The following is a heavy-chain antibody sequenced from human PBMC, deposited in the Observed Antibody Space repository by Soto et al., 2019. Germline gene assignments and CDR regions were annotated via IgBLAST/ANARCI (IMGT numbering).Heavy chain of an antibody. V-gene: IGHV1-58*02. J-gene: IGHJ2*01. CDR1: GFTFTSSA. CDR3: AAESGGYSSATGYFDL. D-gene: IGHD2-15*01. CDR2: IVVGSGNT. Sequence: ASVKVSCKASGFTFTSSAMQWVRQARGQRLEWIGWIVVGSGNTNYAQKFQERVTITRDMSTSTAYMELSSLRSEDTAVYHCAAESGGYSSATGYFDLWGRGTLVTVSS.